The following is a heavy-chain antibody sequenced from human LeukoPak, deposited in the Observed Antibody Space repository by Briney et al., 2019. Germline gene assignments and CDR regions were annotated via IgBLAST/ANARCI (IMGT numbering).Heavy chain of an antibody. J-gene: IGHJ3*02. V-gene: IGHV1-2*02. Sequence: ASVKVSSKASEYTFTGSYMHWVRQAPGQGLEWMGWIDPNTGGTNYAQRFQGRVTMTRDTSISTAYMELSRLRSDDTVVYYCARGGMVRVVIIRKYAFDIWGQGTMVTVSS. CDR3: ARGGMVRVVIIRKYAFDI. CDR2: IDPNTGGT. CDR1: EYTFTGSY. D-gene: IGHD3-10*01.